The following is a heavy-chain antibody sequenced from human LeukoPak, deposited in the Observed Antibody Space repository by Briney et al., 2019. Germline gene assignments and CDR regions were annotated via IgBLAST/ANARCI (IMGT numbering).Heavy chain of an antibody. J-gene: IGHJ4*02. D-gene: IGHD3-22*01. CDR1: GFTFSSYW. Sequence: GGSLRLSCAASGFTFSSYWMSWVRQAPGKGLEWVANIKQDGSEKYYVDSVKGRFTISRDNAKNSLYLQMNSLRAEDTTVYCCARAMLTYYYDSSGYYRWGQGTLVTVSS. V-gene: IGHV3-7*01. CDR2: IKQDGSEK. CDR3: ARAMLTYYYDSSGYYR.